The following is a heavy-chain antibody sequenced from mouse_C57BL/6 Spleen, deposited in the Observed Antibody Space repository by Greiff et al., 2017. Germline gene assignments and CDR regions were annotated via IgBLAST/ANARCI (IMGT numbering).Heavy chain of an antibody. CDR3: AREGMDYDRDWYFDV. J-gene: IGHJ1*03. V-gene: IGHV2-9-1*01. CDR2: IWTGGGT. D-gene: IGHD2-4*01. CDR1: GFSLTSYA. Sequence: VMLVESGPGLVAPSQSLSITCTVSGFSLTSYAISWVRQPPGKGLEWLGVIWTGGGTNYNSALKSRLSISKDNSKSQVFLKMNILHTDDTARYYCAREGMDYDRDWYFDVWGTGTTVTVSS.